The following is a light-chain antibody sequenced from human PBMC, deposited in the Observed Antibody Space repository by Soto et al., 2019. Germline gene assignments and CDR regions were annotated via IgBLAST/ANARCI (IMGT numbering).Light chain of an antibody. V-gene: IGKV3-20*01. CDR3: QQYGALPYT. Sequence: VMTQSPATLSLFPGERATLSCRASQSVSNNLAWYQQKSGQSPRLLIYAASRRASGIPDRFSGSGSGTDFTLTINRLEPEDFAVYYCQQYGALPYTFGQGTKLEIK. CDR1: QSVSNN. J-gene: IGKJ2*01. CDR2: AAS.